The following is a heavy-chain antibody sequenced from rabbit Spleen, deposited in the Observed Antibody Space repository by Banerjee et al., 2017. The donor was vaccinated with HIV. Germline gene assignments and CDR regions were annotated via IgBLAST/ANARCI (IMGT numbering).Heavy chain of an antibody. Sequence: QEQLTETGGGLVQPEGSLTLTCTASGFSFSSYYDMCWVRQAPGKGLEWIGYIYSTIGYTYYASWAKGRFTISKTASTTVTLQVTSLTAADTATYFCTRDDGSGHYIDGYFNLWGQGTLVTVS. V-gene: IGHV1S45*01. D-gene: IGHD1-1*01. J-gene: IGHJ4*01. CDR1: GFSFSSYYD. CDR2: IYSTIGYT. CDR3: TRDDGSGHYIDGYFNL.